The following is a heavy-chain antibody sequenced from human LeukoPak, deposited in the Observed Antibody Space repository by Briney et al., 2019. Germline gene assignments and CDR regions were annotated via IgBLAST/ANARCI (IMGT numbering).Heavy chain of an antibody. Sequence: GASVKVSCKASGYTFTTYAMNWVRQAPGQGLEWMGWINTNTGNPTYAQGFIGRFVFSLDTSVSTAYLQISSLKTEDTAVYYCARDTPEYSSPYYFDYWGQGTLVTVSS. CDR3: ARDTPEYSSPYYFDY. CDR1: GYTFTTYA. J-gene: IGHJ4*02. D-gene: IGHD3-22*01. V-gene: IGHV7-4-1*02. CDR2: INTNTGNP.